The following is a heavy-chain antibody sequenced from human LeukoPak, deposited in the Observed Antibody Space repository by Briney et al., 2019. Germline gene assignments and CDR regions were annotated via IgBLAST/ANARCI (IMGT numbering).Heavy chain of an antibody. J-gene: IGHJ4*02. CDR2: INPNSGGT. CDR1: GYNFSGSY. CDR3: ARSEYSSGWYTD. D-gene: IGHD6-19*01. Sequence: ASVKVSCKASGYNFSGSYMHWVRQAPGQGLEWMGWINPNSGGTKYAQKFQGRVTMTRDTSISTTYMELSRLRADDTAVYYCARSEYSSGWYTDWGQGTLVTVSS. V-gene: IGHV1-2*02.